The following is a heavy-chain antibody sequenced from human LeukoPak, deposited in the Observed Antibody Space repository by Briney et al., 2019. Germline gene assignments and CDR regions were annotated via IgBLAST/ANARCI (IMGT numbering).Heavy chain of an antibody. D-gene: IGHD2-21*02. J-gene: IGHJ6*02. CDR1: GFTVSSNY. CDR2: IYSGGST. V-gene: IGHV3-53*01. Sequence: AGGSLRLSCAASGFTVSSNYMSWVRQAPGKGLEWVSVIYSGGSTYYTDSVKGRFTISRDNSKNTLYLQMNSLRAEDTAVYYCARDYCGGDCYPWAYYYYGMDVWGQGTAVTVSS. CDR3: ARDYCGGDCYPWAYYYYGMDV.